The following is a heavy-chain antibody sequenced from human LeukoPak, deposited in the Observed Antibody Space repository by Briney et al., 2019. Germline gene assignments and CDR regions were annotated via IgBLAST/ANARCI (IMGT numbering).Heavy chain of an antibody. CDR3: VRRGSIGWYDY. D-gene: IGHD6-19*01. CDR1: GFTFSNYA. CDR2: LTYDGTGT. J-gene: IGHJ4*02. Sequence: PGGSLRLSCAASGFTFSNYAMHWVRQSPGKGLEAVSALTYDGTGTYYADSVMGRFTISRDNSENKMYLQMSSLRAEDTAVYFCVRRGSIGWYDYWGQGTLVTVSS. V-gene: IGHV3-64D*09.